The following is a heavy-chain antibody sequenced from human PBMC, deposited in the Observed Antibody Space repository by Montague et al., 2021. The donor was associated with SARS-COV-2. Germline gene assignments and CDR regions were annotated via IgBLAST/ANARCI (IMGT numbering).Heavy chain of an antibody. D-gene: IGHD2-15*01. J-gene: IGHJ5*02. CDR2: IYFSGSS. Sequence: SETLSLTYTVSGGSVSSNGYYWGWIRHPPGKGLEWVGSIYFSGSSYYNPSLKSPVSISSYTSKNPFSLRLSTVTSADTAVYYWARHRRGGLVLAALNWFDPWGQGTLVTVSS. V-gene: IGHV4-39*01. CDR3: ARHRRGGLVLAALNWFDP. CDR1: GGSVSSNGYY.